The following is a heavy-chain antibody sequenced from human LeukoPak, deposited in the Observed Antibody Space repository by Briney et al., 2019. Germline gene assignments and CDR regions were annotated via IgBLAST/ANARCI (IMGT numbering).Heavy chain of an antibody. V-gene: IGHV1-69*10. CDR3: ARSLDSSGYEFIFDY. CDR2: IIPILGIA. D-gene: IGHD3-22*01. CDR1: GCTFSSYA. Sequence: ASVKVSCKASGCTFSSYAISWVRQAPGQGLEWMGWIIPILGIANYAQKFQGRVTITADKSTSTAYMELSSLRSEDTAVYYCARSLDSSGYEFIFDYWGQGTLVTVSS. J-gene: IGHJ4*02.